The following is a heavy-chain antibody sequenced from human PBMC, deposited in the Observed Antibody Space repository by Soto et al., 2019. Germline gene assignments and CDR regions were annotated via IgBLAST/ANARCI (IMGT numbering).Heavy chain of an antibody. CDR2: IVVGSGNT. CDR3: ARESPPADY. J-gene: IGHJ4*02. Sequence: GASVKVSCKASGFTFTNSAVQWVRQARGHRLEWIGWIVVGSGNTNYAQKFQERVTITRDMSTSTAYMELSSLRSEDTAVYYCARESPPADYWGQGTLVTVSS. V-gene: IGHV1-58*01. CDR1: GFTFTNSA.